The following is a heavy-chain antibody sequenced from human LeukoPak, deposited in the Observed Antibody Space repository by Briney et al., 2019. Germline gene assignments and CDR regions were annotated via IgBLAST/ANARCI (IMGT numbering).Heavy chain of an antibody. CDR3: ARDSSGWYYFDY. CDR1: GFTFCSYA. D-gene: IGHD6-19*01. CDR2: IYSGGST. Sequence: GGSLRLSCAASGFTFCSYAMSWVRQAPGKGLEWVSVIYSGGSTDYADSVKGRFTISRDNSKNTLYLQMNSLRAEDTAVYYCARDSSGWYYFDYWGQGTLVTVSS. V-gene: IGHV3-66*01. J-gene: IGHJ4*02.